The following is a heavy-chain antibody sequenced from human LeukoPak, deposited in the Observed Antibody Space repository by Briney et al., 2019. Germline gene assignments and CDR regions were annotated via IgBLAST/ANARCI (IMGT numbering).Heavy chain of an antibody. D-gene: IGHD2-15*01. Sequence: GGSLRLYCAAYGFTLSSYAMSWVRQGPGMGLEWFSAISVSGNTYHADSVKGRFTISRDSSKNTLYLQMNSLRAGDAAVYYCAKAPVTTCSGAYCYPFDYWSQGTLVTVSS. CDR2: ISVSGNT. V-gene: IGHV3-23*01. CDR1: GFTLSSYA. CDR3: AKAPVTTCSGAYCYPFDY. J-gene: IGHJ4*02.